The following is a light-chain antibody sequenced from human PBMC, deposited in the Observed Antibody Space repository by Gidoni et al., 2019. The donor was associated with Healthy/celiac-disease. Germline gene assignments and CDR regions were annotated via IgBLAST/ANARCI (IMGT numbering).Light chain of an antibody. Sequence: EIVLTQSPATLSLSPGERATLSCRDSQSVSSYLAWYQQKPGQAPRLLIYDASNRATGIPARFSGSGFGTAFTLTISSLEPEDFAVYYCQQRSNWPHVTFGPGTKVDIK. V-gene: IGKV3-11*01. CDR3: QQRSNWPHVT. CDR1: QSVSSY. CDR2: DAS. J-gene: IGKJ3*01.